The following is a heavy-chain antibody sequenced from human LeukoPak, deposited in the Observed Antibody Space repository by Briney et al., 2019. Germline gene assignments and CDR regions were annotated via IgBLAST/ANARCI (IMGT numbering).Heavy chain of an antibody. CDR3: AKGKDIVVVPAAFDAFDI. J-gene: IGHJ3*02. D-gene: IGHD2-2*01. CDR1: GFTFSSYA. V-gene: IGHV3-23*01. Sequence: GGSLRLSCAASGFTFSSYAMSWVRQAPGKGLEWVSAISGSGGSTYYADSVKGRFTISRDNSKNTLYLQMNSLRAEDTAVYYCAKGKDIVVVPAAFDAFDIWGQGTMVTVSS. CDR2: ISGSGGST.